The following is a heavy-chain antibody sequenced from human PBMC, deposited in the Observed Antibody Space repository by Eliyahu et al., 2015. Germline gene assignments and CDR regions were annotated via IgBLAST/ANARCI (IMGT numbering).Heavy chain of an antibody. Sequence: EVQLLESGGGLVQPGGSLRLSCAASGFPFSSYAMSXVRQAPGKGLEWVSAISGSGGSTYYADSVKGRFTISRDNSKNTLYLQMNSLRAEDTAVYYCAKDTTGYCSGGSCYSGALNWFDPWGQGTLVTVSS. CDR3: AKDTTGYCSGGSCYSGALNWFDP. V-gene: IGHV3-23*01. J-gene: IGHJ5*02. CDR1: GFPFSSYA. CDR2: ISGSGGST. D-gene: IGHD2-15*01.